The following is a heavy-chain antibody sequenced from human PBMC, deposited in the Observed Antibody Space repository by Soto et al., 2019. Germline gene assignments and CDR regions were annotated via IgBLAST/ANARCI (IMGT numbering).Heavy chain of an antibody. CDR1: GDSISSSNYC. V-gene: IGHV4-39*01. CDR2: VYYSGST. D-gene: IGHD6-6*01. Sequence: SETLSLTCTVSGDSISSSNYCWGWVRQPPGKGLEWVGSVYYSGSTYYSASLKSRVSISVDTSRSQFSLSLTSVTAADTAVYYCAGFISPYTTSSPTAWGRGTLVTVSS. CDR3: AGFISPYTTSSPTA. J-gene: IGHJ5*02.